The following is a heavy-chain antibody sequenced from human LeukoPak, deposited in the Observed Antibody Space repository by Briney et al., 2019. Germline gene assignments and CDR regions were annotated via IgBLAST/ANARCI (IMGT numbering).Heavy chain of an antibody. CDR3: ATSPRYSSGWYSTWFDP. CDR1: GYTLTELS. CDR2: FDLEDGET. J-gene: IGHJ5*02. V-gene: IGHV1-24*01. D-gene: IGHD6-19*01. Sequence: GASVKVSCKVSGYTLTELSMHWVRQAPGKGLEWMGGFDLEDGETIYAQKFQGRVTMTEDTSTDTAYMELSSLRSEDTAVYYCATSPRYSSGWYSTWFDPWGQGTLVTVSS.